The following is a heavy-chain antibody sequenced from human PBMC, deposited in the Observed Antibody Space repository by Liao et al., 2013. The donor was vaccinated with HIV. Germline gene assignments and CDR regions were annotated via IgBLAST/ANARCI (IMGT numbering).Heavy chain of an antibody. Sequence: QLRLQESGPGLVKPSETLSLNCTVSGGSISTSGFYWGWIRQSPGKGLEWVGTIHDSGGADYNPSLRGRVTISLNTSKRQLSLSLTSVTAADTAVYYCVRESRWDLLFDYWGRGTLVTVSS. CDR1: GGSISTSGFY. CDR2: IHDSGGA. CDR3: VRESRWDLLFDY. V-gene: IGHV4-39*07. J-gene: IGHJ4*02. D-gene: IGHD1-26*01.